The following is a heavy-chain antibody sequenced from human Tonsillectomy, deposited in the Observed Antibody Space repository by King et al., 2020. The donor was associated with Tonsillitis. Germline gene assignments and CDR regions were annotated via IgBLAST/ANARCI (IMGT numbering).Heavy chain of an antibody. CDR1: GGSISSGGYY. Sequence: VQLQESGPGLVKPSQTLSLTCTVSGGSISSGGYYWSWIRQHPGKGLEWIGCIYHSGSTYYNPSLKSRVAISVDTSKNQLSKNQFSLKLSSVTAADTAVYYCARTSYLEGYYYYMDVWGKGTTVTVSS. CDR2: IYHSGST. V-gene: IGHV4-31*03. J-gene: IGHJ6*03. D-gene: IGHD3-3*01. CDR3: ARTSYLEGYYYYMDV.